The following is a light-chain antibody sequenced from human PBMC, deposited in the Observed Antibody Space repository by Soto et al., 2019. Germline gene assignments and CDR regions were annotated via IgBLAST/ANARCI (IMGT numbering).Light chain of an antibody. CDR2: DVS. J-gene: IGLJ1*01. CDR3: CSYAGTSYV. Sequence: QSALTQPRSVSGSPGQSVTISCTGASSDIGLYNYVSWYQQHPDTAPKLMIFDVSKRPSGVPDRFSGSKSGNTASLTISGLQTEDEADYFCCSYAGTSYVFGTGTKVTVL. CDR1: SSDIGLYNY. V-gene: IGLV2-11*01.